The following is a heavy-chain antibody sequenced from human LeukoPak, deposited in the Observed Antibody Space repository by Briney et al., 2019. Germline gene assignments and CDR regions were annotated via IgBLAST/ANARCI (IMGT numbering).Heavy chain of an antibody. CDR2: IVVGSGNT. V-gene: IGHV1-58*01. Sequence: GASVKVSCKASGFTFTSSAVQWVRQARGQRLEWIGWIVVGSGNTNYAQKFQERVTITRDMSTSTAYMELSSLRSEDTAVYYCARARLTVSPIWTNGNGGAFDIWGQGTMVTVSS. D-gene: IGHD2-8*01. CDR1: GFTFTSSA. CDR3: ARARLTVSPIWTNGNGGAFDI. J-gene: IGHJ3*02.